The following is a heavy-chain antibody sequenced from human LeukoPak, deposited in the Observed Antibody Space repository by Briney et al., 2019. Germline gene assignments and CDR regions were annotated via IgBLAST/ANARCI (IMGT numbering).Heavy chain of an antibody. Sequence: GGSLRLSCAASGFTFSGYTMTWVRQAPGKGLEWVSSISNSSTYIYYADSVKGRFTISRDNAHNSLSLQMNSLRAEDTAVYYCARWVCSSTSCFYFDNWGQGTLVVVSS. V-gene: IGHV3-21*01. CDR2: ISNSSTYI. CDR3: ARWVCSSTSCFYFDN. D-gene: IGHD2-2*01. J-gene: IGHJ4*02. CDR1: GFTFSGYT.